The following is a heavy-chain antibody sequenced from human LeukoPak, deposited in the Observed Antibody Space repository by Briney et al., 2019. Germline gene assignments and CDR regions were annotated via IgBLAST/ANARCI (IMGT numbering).Heavy chain of an antibody. CDR1: GFTFSSYG. Sequence: HSGGSLRLSCAASGFTFSSYGMPWVRQAPGKGLEWVAFIRYDGSKKYYTDSVKGRFTISRDNSKNTLYLQMNSLSAEDTAFYYCAKEELRRITMWGYMDVWGKGTTVTISS. D-gene: IGHD3-10*02. CDR2: IRYDGSKK. CDR3: AKEELRRITMWGYMDV. J-gene: IGHJ6*03. V-gene: IGHV3-30*02.